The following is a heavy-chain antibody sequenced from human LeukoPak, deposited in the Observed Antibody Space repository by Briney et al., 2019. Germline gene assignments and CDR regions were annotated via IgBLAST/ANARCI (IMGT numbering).Heavy chain of an antibody. CDR2: IRNKANSYAT. V-gene: IGHV3-73*01. Sequence: PGGSLRLSCAASGFTFSDSAMHWVRQPSGKGLEWVGHIRNKANSYATAYAASVKGRFTISRDDSKNTAYLQMNSLRTEDTAIYYCTRRGDVVPGYNYGSHYYYFYMDVWGKGTTVTVSS. J-gene: IGHJ6*03. D-gene: IGHD5-18*01. CDR3: TRRGDVVPGYNYGSHYYYFYMDV. CDR1: GFTFSDSA.